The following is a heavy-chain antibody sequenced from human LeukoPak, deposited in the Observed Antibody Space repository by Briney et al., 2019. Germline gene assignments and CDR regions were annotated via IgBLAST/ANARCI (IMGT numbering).Heavy chain of an antibody. CDR3: ARAIGHSSAWYLSVGY. CDR1: GYTFTGYY. D-gene: IGHD6-19*01. CDR2: INPNSGGT. J-gene: IGHJ4*02. V-gene: IGHV1-2*02. Sequence: ASVKVSCKASGYTFTGYYMHWVRQAPGQGLEWMGWINPNSGGTNYAQKFQGRVTMTRDTSISTAYMELSRLTPDDTAVYYCARAIGHSSAWYLSVGYWGQGTLVTVSS.